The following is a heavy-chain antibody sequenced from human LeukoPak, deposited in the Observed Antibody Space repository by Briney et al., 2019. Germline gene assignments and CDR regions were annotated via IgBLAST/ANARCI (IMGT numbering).Heavy chain of an antibody. Sequence: ASVKVSCKASGYTFTSYYMHWVRQPPGQGLEWMGIINPSGGSTRYAQMFQGRVTMTRYTSTSTVYMELSSLRSEDTAVYYCARAEWRDYYYYDFWGQGTLVTVSS. CDR3: ARAEWRDYYYYDF. CDR2: INPSGGST. V-gene: IGHV1-46*01. CDR1: GYTFTSYY. J-gene: IGHJ4*02. D-gene: IGHD3-10*01.